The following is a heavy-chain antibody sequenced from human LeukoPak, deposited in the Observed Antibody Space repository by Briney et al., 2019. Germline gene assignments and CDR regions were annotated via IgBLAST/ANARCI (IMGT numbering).Heavy chain of an antibody. J-gene: IGHJ4*02. CDR2: IFGSGGST. V-gene: IGHV3-23*01. D-gene: IGHD5-12*01. CDR1: GFTFSSYA. Sequence: GGSLRLSCAASGFTFSSYAMTWVRQAPGKGLEWVSAIFGSGGSTYYADSVKGRFTISRDNSKNTLYLQMNSLRAEDTAVYYCAKARGPVATHPYYWGQVTLVTVSS. CDR3: AKARGPVATHPYY.